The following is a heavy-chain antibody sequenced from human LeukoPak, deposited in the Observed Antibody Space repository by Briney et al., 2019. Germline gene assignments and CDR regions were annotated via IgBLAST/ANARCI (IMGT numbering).Heavy chain of an antibody. CDR3: ASWDSSSDY. CDR1: GGSISSYY. CDR2: IYYSGST. D-gene: IGHD6-13*01. Sequence: NASETLSLTCTVSGGSISSYYWSWIRQPPGKGLEWIGYIYYSGSTNCNPSLKSRVTISVDTSKNQFSLKLSSVTAADTAVYYCASWDSSSDYWGQGTLVTVSS. J-gene: IGHJ4*02. V-gene: IGHV4-59*01.